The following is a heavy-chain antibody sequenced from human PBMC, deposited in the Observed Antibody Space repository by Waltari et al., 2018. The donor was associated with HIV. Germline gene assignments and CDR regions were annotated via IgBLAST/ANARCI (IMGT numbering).Heavy chain of an antibody. Sequence: VQLMESGGGVVQPGKSLRLSCGTSGITFGSNGIPWVRKAPGKGLEWVAVIKYDGSNKFYAESVKGRFLISRDNSKNTLFLQMNSLRDEDTGLYYCARDKAPYSSSSAVDYWGQGTLVTVS. D-gene: IGHD6-6*01. CDR1: GITFGSNG. CDR2: IKYDGSNK. CDR3: ARDKAPYSSSSAVDY. J-gene: IGHJ4*02. V-gene: IGHV3-33*05.